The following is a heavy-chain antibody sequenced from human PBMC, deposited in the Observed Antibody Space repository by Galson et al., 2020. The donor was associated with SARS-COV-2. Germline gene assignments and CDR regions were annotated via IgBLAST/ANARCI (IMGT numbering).Heavy chain of an antibody. CDR3: ARDSLAASGTGTPNYYGMDV. Sequence: TGGSLRLSCAASGFTFSSYWMSWVRQAPGKGPEWVANIKQDGSEKYYVDSVKGRFTISRDNAKNSLYLQMNSLRAEDTAVYYCARDSLAASGTGTPNYYGMDVWGQGTTVTVSS. CDR1: GFTFSSYW. CDR2: IKQDGSEK. V-gene: IGHV3-7*01. J-gene: IGHJ6*02. D-gene: IGHD6-13*01.